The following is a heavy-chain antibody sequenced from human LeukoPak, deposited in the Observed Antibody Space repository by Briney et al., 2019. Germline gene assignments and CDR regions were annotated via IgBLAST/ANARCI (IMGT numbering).Heavy chain of an antibody. CDR1: GGSISSSNW. Sequence: PSETLSLTCAVSGGSISSSNWWSWVRQPPGKGLEWIGEIYHSGSTNYNPSLKSRVTISVDKSKNQFSLKLSSVTAADTAVYYCARENYYGSGSYHGMDVWGQGTTVTVSS. V-gene: IGHV4-4*02. CDR2: IYHSGST. D-gene: IGHD3-10*01. J-gene: IGHJ6*02. CDR3: ARENYYGSGSYHGMDV.